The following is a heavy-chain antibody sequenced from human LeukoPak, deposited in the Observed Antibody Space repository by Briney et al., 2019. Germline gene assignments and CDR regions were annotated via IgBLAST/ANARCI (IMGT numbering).Heavy chain of an antibody. Sequence: GGSLRLSCAASAFIFSGYWMNWVRQAPGKGLEGVANIKQDGSEKQYVDSARGRFTISRDNAKNSLYLQMNSLRVEDTAVYYCARDGFVGAADYWGQGTPVTVSS. CDR1: AFIFSGYW. J-gene: IGHJ4*02. CDR3: ARDGFVGAADY. D-gene: IGHD6-13*01. CDR2: IKQDGSEK. V-gene: IGHV3-7*01.